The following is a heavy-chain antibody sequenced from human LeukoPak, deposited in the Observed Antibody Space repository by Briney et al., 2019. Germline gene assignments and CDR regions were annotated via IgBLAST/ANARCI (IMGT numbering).Heavy chain of an antibody. V-gene: IGHV1-69*13. Sequence: ASVKVPCKASGGTFISYAISCLRQAPGQWLEWMGGTIPISGTANYAQKFQGRVTITADESTSTAYLELSSLRSEDTAVYYCARAQGLSTRPGRYYYYYGMDVWGQGTTVTVSS. D-gene: IGHD4/OR15-4a*01. CDR3: ARAQGLSTRPGRYYYYYGMDV. CDR2: TIPISGTA. CDR1: GGTFISYA. J-gene: IGHJ6*02.